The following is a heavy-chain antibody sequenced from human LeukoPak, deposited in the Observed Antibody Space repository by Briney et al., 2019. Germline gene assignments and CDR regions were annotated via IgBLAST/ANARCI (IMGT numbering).Heavy chain of an antibody. CDR2: ISASGGST. D-gene: IGHD2-15*01. CDR1: GFTFSSSA. J-gene: IGHJ3*02. Sequence: PGGSLRLSCAASGFTFSSSAMSWVSQVPGKGLEWVSGISASGGSTYYADSVRGRFTISRDNSKNTLYVQMNSLRAEDTAVYYCAREPGGWYAFDIWGQGTMVTVSS. V-gene: IGHV3-23*01. CDR3: AREPGGWYAFDI.